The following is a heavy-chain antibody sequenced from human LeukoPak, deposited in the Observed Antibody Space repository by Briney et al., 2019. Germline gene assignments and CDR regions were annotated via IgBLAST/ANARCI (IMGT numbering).Heavy chain of an antibody. CDR3: ARYSGYDRDYYYHTMDV. J-gene: IGHJ6*02. D-gene: IGHD5-12*01. Sequence: GGSLRLSCAASGFTFSRYGMHWVRQAPGKGLEWVAVIWYNGGNEYYADSVKGRFTISRDNSKNTLYLQMNSLRAEDTAVYYCARYSGYDRDYYYHTMDVWGQGTTVTVSS. CDR2: IWYNGGNE. CDR1: GFTFSRYG. V-gene: IGHV3-33*01.